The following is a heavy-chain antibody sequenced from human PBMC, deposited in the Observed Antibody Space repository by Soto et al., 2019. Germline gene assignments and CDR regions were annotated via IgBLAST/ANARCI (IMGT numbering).Heavy chain of an antibody. CDR1: GYTFTSYG. CDR3: ARVWDDVVAEGRLDP. CDR2: ISAYNGNT. D-gene: IGHD2-15*01. V-gene: IGHV1-18*01. J-gene: IGHJ5*02. Sequence: ASVKVSCKASGYTFTSYGISWVRQAPGQGLEWMGWISAYNGNTNYAQKLQGRVTMTTDTSTSTAYMELRSLRSDDTAVYYCARVWDDVVAEGRLDPWGQGTLVTVSS.